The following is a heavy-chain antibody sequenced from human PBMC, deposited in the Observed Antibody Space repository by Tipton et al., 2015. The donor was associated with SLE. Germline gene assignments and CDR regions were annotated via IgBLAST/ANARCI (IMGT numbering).Heavy chain of an antibody. CDR1: CGSISSYY. J-gene: IGHJ4*02. CDR2: IYSSGST. D-gene: IGHD1-26*01. V-gene: IGHV4-4*07. Sequence: TLSLTCTVSCGSISSYYWRWIRQPAGKGLEWVGRIYSSGSTIYNPSLKSRLTLSLDMSNNQFSLRVRSVTAADTAVYYCARGGGSYYDYWGQGRLVTFSS. CDR3: ARGGGSYYDY.